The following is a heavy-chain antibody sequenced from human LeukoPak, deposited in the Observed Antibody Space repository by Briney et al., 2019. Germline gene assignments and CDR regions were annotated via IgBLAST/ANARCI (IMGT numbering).Heavy chain of an antibody. CDR3: ARDPAHDC. CDR2: ISTNGRTM. V-gene: IGHV3-11*01. CDR1: GFTFSDYD. J-gene: IGHJ4*02. Sequence: GVSLRLSCAASGFTFSDYDTSWIRQAPGRGLEWVSYISTNGRTMYYADSMKGRFTISRDNAKNSLYLQMNSLRAEDTAVYYRARDPAHDCWGQGTLVTVSS.